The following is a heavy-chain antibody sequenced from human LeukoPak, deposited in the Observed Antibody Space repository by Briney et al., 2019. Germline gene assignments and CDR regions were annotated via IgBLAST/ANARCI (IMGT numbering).Heavy chain of an antibody. V-gene: IGHV4-59*01. CDR1: GGSISSYY. J-gene: IGHJ5*02. Sequence: SETLSLTCTVSGGSISSYYWSWIRQPPGKGLEWIGYIYYSGSTNYNPSLKSRVTISVDTSKNQFSLKLSSVTAADTAVYYCAREGGYFGNWFDPWGQGTLVTVSS. CDR3: AREGGYFGNWFDP. D-gene: IGHD3-22*01. CDR2: IYYSGST.